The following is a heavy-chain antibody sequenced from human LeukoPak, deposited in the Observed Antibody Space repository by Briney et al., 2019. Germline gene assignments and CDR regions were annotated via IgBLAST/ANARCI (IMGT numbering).Heavy chain of an antibody. V-gene: IGHV3-23*01. J-gene: IGHJ4*02. CDR1: GFTFSSYA. D-gene: IGHD1-1*01. CDR3: ATLGVWNDAPRPIDY. CDR2: ISGSGGST. Sequence: SGGSLRLSCAASGFTFSSYAMSWVRQAPGKGLEWVSAISGSGGSTYYADSVKGRFTISRDNSKNTLYLQMNSLRAEDTAVYCCATLGVWNDAPRPIDYWGQGTLVTVSS.